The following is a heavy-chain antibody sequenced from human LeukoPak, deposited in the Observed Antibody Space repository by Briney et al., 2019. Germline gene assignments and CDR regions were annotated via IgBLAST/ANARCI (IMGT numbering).Heavy chain of an antibody. CDR3: ARDYAGSSSWNWFDP. J-gene: IGHJ5*02. V-gene: IGHV4-39*07. CDR2: IHYNGRT. D-gene: IGHD6-13*01. CDR1: GGSISGSSYY. Sequence: RPSETLSLTCTVSGGSISGSSYYWAWIRQPPGKGLEWIASIHYNGRTNYSPTLQSRVTISVDVSQNQFSLKLSSVTAADTAVYYCARDYAGSSSWNWFDPWGQGTLVTVSS.